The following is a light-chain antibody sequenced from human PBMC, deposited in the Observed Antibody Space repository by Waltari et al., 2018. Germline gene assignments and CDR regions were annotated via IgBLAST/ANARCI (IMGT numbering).Light chain of an antibody. J-gene: IGLJ2*01. CDR2: EVS. Sequence: QSALTQPASVSGPPGQPTIIPCTGTTSAVGVDRIASWYQQHPGKAPKLMIYEVSNRPSGVSDRFSGSKSGNTASLTISGLQADDEAAYYCSSYTTTSTVLFGGGTELTVL. V-gene: IGLV2-14*03. CDR1: TSAVGVDRI. CDR3: SSYTTTSTVL.